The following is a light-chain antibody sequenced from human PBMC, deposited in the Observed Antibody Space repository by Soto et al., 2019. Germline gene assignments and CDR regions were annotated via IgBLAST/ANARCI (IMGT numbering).Light chain of an antibody. J-gene: IGKJ5*01. Sequence: VMTQSPATLSVSPGERATLSCRASQGLGTNLAWYQQKSGQAPRLLIYDASSRATGIPDRFSGSGSGTDFTLTISRLEPEDFAVYYCQQHGSSPITFGQGTRLEIK. CDR2: DAS. V-gene: IGKV3-20*01. CDR1: QGLGTN. CDR3: QQHGSSPIT.